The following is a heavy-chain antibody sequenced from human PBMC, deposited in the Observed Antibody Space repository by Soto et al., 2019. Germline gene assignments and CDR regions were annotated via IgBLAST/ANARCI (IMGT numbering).Heavy chain of an antibody. J-gene: IGHJ6*02. CDR1: GFTFSSYG. CDR3: ARDQVGAIQRNYYYGMDV. V-gene: IGHV3-33*01. D-gene: IGHD1-26*01. Sequence: QVQLVESGGGVVQPGRSLRLSCAASGFTFSSYGMHWVRQAPGKGLEWVAVIWYDGSNKYYADSVKGRFTISRDNSKNTLYLQMNSLRDEDTAVYYCARDQVGAIQRNYYYGMDVWGQGTTVTVSS. CDR2: IWYDGSNK.